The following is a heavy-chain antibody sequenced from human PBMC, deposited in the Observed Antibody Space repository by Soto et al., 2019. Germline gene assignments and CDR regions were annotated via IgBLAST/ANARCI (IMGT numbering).Heavy chain of an antibody. CDR3: ARGLLLWFGAPGFDY. CDR2: ISSSSSYT. V-gene: IGHV3-11*05. D-gene: IGHD3-10*01. J-gene: IGHJ4*02. Sequence: PGGSLRLSCAASGFTFSDYYMSWIRQAPGKGLEWVSYISSSSSYTNYADSVKGRFTISRDNAKNSLYLQMNSLRAEDTAVYYCARGLLLWFGAPGFDYWGQGTLVTVSS. CDR1: GFTFSDYY.